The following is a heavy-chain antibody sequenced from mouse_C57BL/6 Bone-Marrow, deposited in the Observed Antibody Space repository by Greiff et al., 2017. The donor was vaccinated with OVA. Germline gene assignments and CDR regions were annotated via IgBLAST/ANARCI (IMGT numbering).Heavy chain of an antibody. CDR3: ARLGGTNYFDY. D-gene: IGHD4-1*01. CDR2: IDPSDSYT. V-gene: IGHV1-50*01. J-gene: IGHJ2*01. Sequence: VQLQQPGAELVKPGASVKLSCKASGYTFTSYWMQWVKQRPGQGLEWIGEIDPSDSYTNYNQKFKGKATLTVDTSSSTAYMQLSSLTSEDSAVYCCARLGGTNYFDYWGQGTTLTVSA. CDR1: GYTFTSYW.